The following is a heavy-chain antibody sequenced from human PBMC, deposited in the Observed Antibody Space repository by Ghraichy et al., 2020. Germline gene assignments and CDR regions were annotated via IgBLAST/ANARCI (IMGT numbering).Heavy chain of an antibody. V-gene: IGHV3-7*03. CDR3: AREVILEWLLCGYYYYYYIDV. Sequence: GSLRLSCTASGFTFSRFSMSWVRQAPGKGLEWVANIKQDGSEKYYVDSVKGRFTISRDNAKKSLYLQMNSLRGDDTAEYYCAREVILEWLLCGYYYYYYIDVWGKGTTVTVYS. D-gene: IGHD3-3*01. CDR2: IKQDGSEK. J-gene: IGHJ6*03. CDR1: GFTFSRFS.